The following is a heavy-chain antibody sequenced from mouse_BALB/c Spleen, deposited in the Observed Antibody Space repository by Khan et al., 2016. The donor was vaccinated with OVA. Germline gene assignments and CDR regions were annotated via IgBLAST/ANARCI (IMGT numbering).Heavy chain of an antibody. CDR3: ARGGYYGNWYFDV. D-gene: IGHD2-1*01. CDR1: GYTFTSYV. J-gene: IGHJ1*01. CDR2: INPYNDGT. V-gene: IGHV1S136*01. Sequence: EVQLQQSGPELVKPGASVKMSCKASGYTFTSYVMHWVKQKPGQGLEWIGYINPYNDGTKYNEKFKGKATLTSDKSSSTAYMELSSLTSEDSAGYYCARGGYYGNWYFDVWGAGTTVTVSS.